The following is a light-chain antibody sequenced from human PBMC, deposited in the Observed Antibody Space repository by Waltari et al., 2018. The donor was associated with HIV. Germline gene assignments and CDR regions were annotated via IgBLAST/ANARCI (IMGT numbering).Light chain of an antibody. CDR3: QQYYNWPPYT. J-gene: IGKJ2*01. V-gene: IGKV3-15*01. CDR2: GAS. CDR1: QSISRK. Sequence: EIVMTQSPATLSVSPGERATLSCRASQSISRKLAWYQQKSGQPPRLLIYGASTRATDIPARFSGSGSVTEFTLTISSLQSEDFAVYYCQQYYNWPPYTFGQGTKLEIK.